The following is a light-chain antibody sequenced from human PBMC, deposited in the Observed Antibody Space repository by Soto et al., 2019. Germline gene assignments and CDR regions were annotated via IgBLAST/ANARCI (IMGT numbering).Light chain of an antibody. CDR3: QQYNTYSPWA. CDR2: DAS. V-gene: IGKV1-5*01. J-gene: IGKJ1*01. CDR1: QSIGNR. Sequence: DIQITQSPSTLSASVGDSVTFTCRASQSIGNRLAWYQQKPGKAPQFLIYDASSLQSGVPLRFSGSGSGTEFTLTISSLQPDDFATYYCQQYNTYSPWAFGQGTKGEIK.